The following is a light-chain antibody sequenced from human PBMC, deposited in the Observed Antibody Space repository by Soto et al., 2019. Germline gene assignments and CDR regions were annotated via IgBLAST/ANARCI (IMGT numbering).Light chain of an antibody. J-gene: IGLJ2*01. CDR2: EVS. V-gene: IGLV2-14*01. CDR3: SSYTSSTNGV. CDR1: SSDVGGYNY. Sequence: QSALTQPASVSGSPGQSITISCTGTSSDVGGYNYVSWYQQHPGKAPKLMIYEVSNRPSGVSNRFSGSKSGNTASLTISGLQAEDEDDYYCSSYTSSTNGVFGGGTKVTVL.